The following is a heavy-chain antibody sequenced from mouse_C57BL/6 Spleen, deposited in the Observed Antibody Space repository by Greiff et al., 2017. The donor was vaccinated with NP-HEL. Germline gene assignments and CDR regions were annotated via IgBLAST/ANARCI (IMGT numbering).Heavy chain of an antibody. J-gene: IGHJ1*03. CDR2: ISSGSSTI. CDR3: ARRATVVATEYFDV. D-gene: IGHD1-1*01. Sequence: EVKLEESGGGLVKPGGSLKLSCAASGFTFSDYGMHWVRQAPEKGLEWVAYISSGSSTIYYADTVKGRFTISRDNAKNTLFLQMTSLRSEDTAMYYCARRATVVATEYFDVWGTGTTVTVSS. V-gene: IGHV5-17*01. CDR1: GFTFSDYG.